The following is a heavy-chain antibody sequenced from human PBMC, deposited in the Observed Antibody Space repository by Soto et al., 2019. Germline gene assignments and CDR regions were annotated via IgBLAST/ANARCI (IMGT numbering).Heavy chain of an antibody. D-gene: IGHD3-22*01. CDR3: ARGDTSGYNWFDP. J-gene: IGHJ5*02. CDR1: GGSVTSGTYY. V-gene: IGHV4-61*01. Sequence: QVQLQESGPGLVKPSETLSLTCTISGGSVTSGTYYWSWIRQPPGKGLEWFGYIYYSGSTHYNPSLKGRVAISLGTSQNQFSLRLSSVTAADTAVYYCARGDTSGYNWFDPWGQGTLVTVSS. CDR2: IYYSGST.